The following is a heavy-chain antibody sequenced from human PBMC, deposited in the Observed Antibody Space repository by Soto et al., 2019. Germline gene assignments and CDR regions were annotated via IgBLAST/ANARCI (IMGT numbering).Heavy chain of an antibody. Sequence: GASVKVSCKASGFTFTSSAVQWVRQARGQRLEWIGWIAVGSGNTNYAQKFQERVTITRDMSTRTAYMELSSLRSEDTAVYYCARDNGMAYSFGYDFDYWGQGTLVTVSS. CDR3: ARDNGMAYSFGYDFDY. CDR2: IAVGSGNT. D-gene: IGHD5-18*01. CDR1: GFTFTSSA. J-gene: IGHJ4*02. V-gene: IGHV1-58*01.